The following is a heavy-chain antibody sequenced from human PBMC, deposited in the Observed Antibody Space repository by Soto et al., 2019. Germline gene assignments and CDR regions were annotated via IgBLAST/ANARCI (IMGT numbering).Heavy chain of an antibody. Sequence: GGSLRLSCTSSGFTFVAYAMSWVRQAPGKGLEWVSAISWSGGSTYYADSVKGRFTISRDDSKNTLCLQMNSLRAEYTAIYYCAKDHDGEYADYWGQGTLVTVSS. CDR3: AKDHDGEYADY. D-gene: IGHD3-10*01. J-gene: IGHJ4*02. CDR2: ISWSGGST. CDR1: GFTFVAYA. V-gene: IGHV3-23*01.